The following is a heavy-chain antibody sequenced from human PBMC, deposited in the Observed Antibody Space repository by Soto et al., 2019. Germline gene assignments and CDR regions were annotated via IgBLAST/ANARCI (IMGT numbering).Heavy chain of an antibody. J-gene: IGHJ6*02. CDR1: GGSVSSGSYY. Sequence: PSETLSLTCTVSGGSVSSGSYYWSWIRQPPGKGLEWIGYIYYSGSTNYNPSLKSRVTISVDTSKNQFSLQLNSVTAADTAVYYCARRLYYDSSGFEGGGMDVWGQGTTVTVSS. V-gene: IGHV4-61*01. D-gene: IGHD3-22*01. CDR3: ARRLYYDSSGFEGGGMDV. CDR2: IYYSGST.